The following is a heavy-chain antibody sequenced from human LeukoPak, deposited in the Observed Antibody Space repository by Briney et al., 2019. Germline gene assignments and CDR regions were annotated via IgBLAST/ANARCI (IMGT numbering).Heavy chain of an antibody. V-gene: IGHV1-18*01. Sequence: ASVKVSCKAFGYTFTSYGISWVRQAPGQGLVWMGWISAYNRNTNYAQKFQGRVTMTTDTSTSTAYMDLRSLRSDDTAVYYCARDQDFWSGYYIYWGQGTLVTVSS. J-gene: IGHJ4*02. D-gene: IGHD3-3*01. CDR2: ISAYNRNT. CDR1: GYTFTSYG. CDR3: ARDQDFWSGYYIY.